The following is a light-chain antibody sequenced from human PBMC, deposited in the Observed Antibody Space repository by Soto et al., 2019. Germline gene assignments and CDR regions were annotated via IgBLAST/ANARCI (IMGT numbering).Light chain of an antibody. CDR2: DVS. J-gene: IGKJ1*01. Sequence: DIQMTQSPSTLSASVGDRVTITCRASPSISSWLAWYQQKPGKAPKLLIYDVSSLQSGVPSRFSGSGSGTEFTLTISSLQPDDFATYYCQHYKMYSPWTFGQGTKVDIK. CDR3: QHYKMYSPWT. V-gene: IGKV1-5*01. CDR1: PSISSW.